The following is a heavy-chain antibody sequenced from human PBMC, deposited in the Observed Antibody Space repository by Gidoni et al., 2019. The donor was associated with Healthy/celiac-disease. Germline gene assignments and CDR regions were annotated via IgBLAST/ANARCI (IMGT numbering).Heavy chain of an antibody. CDR1: GNSLSSGYY. J-gene: IGHJ4*02. V-gene: IGHV4-38-2*01. CDR3: ARHASGYDSYLDY. CDR2: IYHSGST. Sequence: QVQLQESGPGLVKPSETLSLTCAGSGNSLSSGYYWGWIRQPPGKGLEWIGSIYHSGSTYYNPSLKSRVTISVDTSKNQFSLKLSSVTAADTAVYYCARHASGYDSYLDYWGQGTLVTVSS. D-gene: IGHD5-12*01.